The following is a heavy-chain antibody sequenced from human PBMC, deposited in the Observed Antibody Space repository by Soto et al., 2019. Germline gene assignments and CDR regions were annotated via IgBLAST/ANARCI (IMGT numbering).Heavy chain of an antibody. CDR1: GYSISSGYH. CDR2: IYHSGTT. J-gene: IGHJ4*02. Sequence: SETLSLTCAVSGYSISSGYHWGWIRQPPGKGLEWIGSIYHSGTTYYNPSLKSRVIISVDTSNNQFSLKLTSVTAADTAIYYCARENCISGGCCSFDYWGPGTLVTVSS. D-gene: IGHD2-15*01. V-gene: IGHV4-38-2*02. CDR3: ARENCISGGCCSFDY.